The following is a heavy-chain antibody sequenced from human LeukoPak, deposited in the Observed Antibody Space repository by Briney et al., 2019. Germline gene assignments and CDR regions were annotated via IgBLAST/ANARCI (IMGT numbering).Heavy chain of an antibody. V-gene: IGHV1-46*01. CDR1: AFTFSSYG. CDR3: ARSSRMVASLYY. D-gene: IGHD5-12*01. Sequence: GGSLRLSCAASAFTFSSYGMHWVRQAPGQGLEWMGIINPSGGSTSYAQKFQGRVTMTRDTSTSTVYMELSSLRSEDTAVYYCARSSRMVASLYYWGQGTLVTVSS. CDR2: INPSGGST. J-gene: IGHJ4*02.